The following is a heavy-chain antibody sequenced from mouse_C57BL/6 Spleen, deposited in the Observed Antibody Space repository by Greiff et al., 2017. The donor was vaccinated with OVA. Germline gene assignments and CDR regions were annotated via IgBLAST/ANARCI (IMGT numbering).Heavy chain of an antibody. Sequence: QVQLQQPGAELVMPGASVKLSCKASGYTFTSYWMHWVKQRPGQGLEWIGEIDPSDSYTNYNQKFKGKSTLTVDKSSSTAYMQLSSLTSEDSAVYYCARRGVVATDYWGQGTTLTVSS. J-gene: IGHJ2*01. CDR1: GYTFTSYW. V-gene: IGHV1-69*01. D-gene: IGHD1-1*01. CDR2: IDPSDSYT. CDR3: ARRGVVATDY.